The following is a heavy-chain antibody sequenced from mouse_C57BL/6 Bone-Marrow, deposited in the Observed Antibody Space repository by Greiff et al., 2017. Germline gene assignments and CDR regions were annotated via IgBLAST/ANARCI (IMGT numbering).Heavy chain of an antibody. V-gene: IGHV1-53*01. D-gene: IGHD2-1*01. Sequence: VQLQQPGTELVKPGASVKLSCKASGYTFTSYWMHWVKQRPGQGLEWIGNINPSNGGTNYNEKFKSKATLPVDKSSSTAYMQLSSLTSEDSAVYYCASPIYYGNYAMDYWGQGTSVTVSS. CDR1: GYTFTSYW. CDR2: INPSNGGT. J-gene: IGHJ4*01. CDR3: ASPIYYGNYAMDY.